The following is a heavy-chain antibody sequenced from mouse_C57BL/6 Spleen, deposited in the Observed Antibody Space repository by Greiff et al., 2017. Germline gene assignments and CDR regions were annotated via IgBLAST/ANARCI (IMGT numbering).Heavy chain of an antibody. J-gene: IGHJ2*01. CDR1: GFTFSDYG. Sequence: EVKLVESGGGLVKPGGSLKLSCAASGFTFSDYGMHWVRQAPEKGLEWVAYISSGSSTIYYADTVKGRFTISRDNAKNTLFLQMTSLRSEDTAMYYCARDSSGYGDYFDYWGQGTTLTVSS. V-gene: IGHV5-17*01. D-gene: IGHD3-2*02. CDR2: ISSGSSTI. CDR3: ARDSSGYGDYFDY.